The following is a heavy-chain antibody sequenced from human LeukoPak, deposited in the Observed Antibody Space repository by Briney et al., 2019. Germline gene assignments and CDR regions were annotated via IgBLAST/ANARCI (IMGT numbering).Heavy chain of an antibody. CDR2: INPSGGST. D-gene: IGHD6-13*01. Sequence: AASVKVSCKASEYTFTSYYMHWVRQAPGQGLEWMGIINPSGGSTSYAQKFQGRVTMTRDTSTSTVYMELSSLRSEDTAVYYCARESGWYSSSWSRPLFDIGGKGTMVTVSS. CDR3: ARESGWYSSSWSRPLFDI. J-gene: IGHJ3*02. CDR1: EYTFTSYY. V-gene: IGHV1-46*01.